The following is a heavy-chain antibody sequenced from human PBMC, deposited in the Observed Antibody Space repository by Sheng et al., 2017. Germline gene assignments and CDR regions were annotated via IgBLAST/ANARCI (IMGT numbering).Heavy chain of an antibody. Sequence: SGAEVKKPGSSVKVSCKASGGTFSSYAISWVRQAPGQGLEWMGGIIPIFGTANYAQKFQGRVTITADESTSTAYMELSSLRSEDTAVYYCAREAKSIAARHDAFDIWGQGTMVTVSS. D-gene: IGHD6-6*01. CDR1: GGTFSSYA. CDR3: AREAKSIAARHDAFDI. CDR2: IIPIFGTA. J-gene: IGHJ3*02. V-gene: IGHV1-69*01.